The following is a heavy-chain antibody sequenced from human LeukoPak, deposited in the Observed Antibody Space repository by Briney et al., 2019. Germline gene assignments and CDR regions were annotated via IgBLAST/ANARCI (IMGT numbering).Heavy chain of an antibody. D-gene: IGHD2-15*01. CDR1: DYTFTSYG. CDR3: ARGPLCSAGSCYSGGWFDP. CDR2: ISLYNVNT. J-gene: IGHJ5*02. V-gene: IGHV1-18*01. Sequence: ASVKVSCKASDYTFTSYGISWVRQAPGQGLEWMGRISLYNVNTKYAEKFQGRVTMTTDSSTSTANLEVRSLRYDDTAVYYCARGPLCSAGSCYSGGWFDPWGQGTLVTVSS.